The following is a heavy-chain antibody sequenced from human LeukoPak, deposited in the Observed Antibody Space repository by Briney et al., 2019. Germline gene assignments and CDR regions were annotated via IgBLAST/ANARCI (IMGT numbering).Heavy chain of an antibody. CDR3: ASGSGNSNKDAFDI. J-gene: IGHJ3*02. D-gene: IGHD3-10*01. CDR2: IYHSGST. CDR1: GFIFSDYY. Sequence: GSLRLSCAASGFIFSDYYMGWVRQPPGKGLEWIGEIYHSGSTNYNPSLKSRVTISVDKSKNQFSLKLSSVTAADTAVYYCASGSGNSNKDAFDIWGQGTMVTVSS. V-gene: IGHV4-34*01.